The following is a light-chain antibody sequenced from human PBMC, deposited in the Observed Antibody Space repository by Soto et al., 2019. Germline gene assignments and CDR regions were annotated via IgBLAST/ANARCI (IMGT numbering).Light chain of an antibody. CDR2: DAS. CDR3: HQRSNCPLT. Sequence: EIVLTQSPATLSLSPGDRATLSCRASQSVSSDLAWYQQKPGQAPRLLIYDASNRATGIPPRFSGSGSGTDFTLTTSSLEPEDFAVYYCHQRSNCPLTFGGGTKVEIK. V-gene: IGKV3-11*01. CDR1: QSVSSD. J-gene: IGKJ4*01.